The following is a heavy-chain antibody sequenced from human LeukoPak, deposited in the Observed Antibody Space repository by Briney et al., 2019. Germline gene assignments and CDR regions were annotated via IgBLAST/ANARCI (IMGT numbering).Heavy chain of an antibody. CDR2: IHHSGST. CDR1: GGSISSYY. V-gene: IGHV4-59*01. J-gene: IGHJ3*01. CDR3: ARDAGSGTPAFDV. D-gene: IGHD1-14*01. Sequence: SETLSLTCTVSGGSISSYYWSWIRQPPGKGLEWIGYIHHSGSTNYKPSLKSRVTISVDTSKNQFSLKLTSVTAADTAVYYCARDAGSGTPAFDVWGQGTMVTVSS.